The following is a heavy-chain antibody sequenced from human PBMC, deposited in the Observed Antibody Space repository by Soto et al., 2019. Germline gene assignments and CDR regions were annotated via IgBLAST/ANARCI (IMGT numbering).Heavy chain of an antibody. J-gene: IGHJ6*02. CDR2: IIPIFGTA. CDR1: GGTFSSYA. D-gene: IGHD3-10*01. Sequence: ASVKVSCKASGGTFSSYAISWVRQAPGQGLEWMGGIIPIFGTANYAQKFQGGVTITADESTSTAYMGLSSLRSEDTAVYYCARVKDYYGSGSYYYYYGMDVWGQGTTVTVSS. CDR3: ARVKDYYGSGSYYYYYGMDV. V-gene: IGHV1-69*13.